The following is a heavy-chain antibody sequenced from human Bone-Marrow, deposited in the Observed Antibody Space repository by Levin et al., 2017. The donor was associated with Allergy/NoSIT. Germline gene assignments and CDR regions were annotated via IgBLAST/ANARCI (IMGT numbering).Heavy chain of an antibody. CDR2: VSYDGKNK. Sequence: PGGSLRLSCAASGFTFSTYGMHWVRQAPGKGLEWVAVVSYDGKNKFYADSVKGRFTISRDNSKHTLYLQMDSLRTEDTAIYYCASTVLNHFSINPLRFWGQGTLVTVSS. V-gene: IGHV3-30*03. D-gene: IGHD4-17*01. CDR1: GFTFSTYG. J-gene: IGHJ4*02. CDR3: ASTVLNHFSINPLRF.